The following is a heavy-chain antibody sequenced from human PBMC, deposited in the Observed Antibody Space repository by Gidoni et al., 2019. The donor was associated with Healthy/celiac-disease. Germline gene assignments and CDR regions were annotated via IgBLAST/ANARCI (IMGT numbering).Heavy chain of an antibody. J-gene: IGHJ4*02. CDR1: GFTFSSYW. CDR2: IKQDGSEK. D-gene: IGHD6-13*01. V-gene: IGHV3-7*01. Sequence: EVQLVASGGGLVQPGGSLRLSCAASGFTFSSYWMSWVRQAPGKGLEWVANIKQDGSEKYYVDSVKGRFTISRDNAKNSLYLQMNSLRAEDTAVYYCARDHGQLVRPSYFDYWGQGTLVTVSS. CDR3: ARDHGQLVRPSYFDY.